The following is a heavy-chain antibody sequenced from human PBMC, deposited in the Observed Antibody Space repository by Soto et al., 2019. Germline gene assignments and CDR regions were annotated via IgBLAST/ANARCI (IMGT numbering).Heavy chain of an antibody. CDR1: GLTFSSYA. CDR2: ISYDGSNK. CDR3: AREGMIVLYFFDY. Sequence: PGGSLRLSTGASGLTFSSYAIDWVRQAPGKGLEWVAVISYDGSNKYYADSVKGRFTISRDNSKNTLYLQMNSLRAEDTAVYYCAREGMIVLYFFDYWGQGTLVTVSS. V-gene: IGHV3-30-3*01. J-gene: IGHJ4*02. D-gene: IGHD3-22*01.